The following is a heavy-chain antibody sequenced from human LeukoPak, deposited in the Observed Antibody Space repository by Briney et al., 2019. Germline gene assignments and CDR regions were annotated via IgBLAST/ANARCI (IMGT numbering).Heavy chain of an antibody. CDR3: AKDLDSVVAFFDY. D-gene: IGHD2-15*01. CDR1: GFTFSSYA. CDR2: ISWNSGSI. V-gene: IGHV3-9*01. J-gene: IGHJ4*02. Sequence: GGSLRLSCAASGFTFSSYAMHWVRQAPGKGLEWVSGISWNSGSIGYADSVKGRFTISRDNSKNTLYLQMNSLRAEDTAVYYCAKDLDSVVAFFDYWGQGTLVTVSS.